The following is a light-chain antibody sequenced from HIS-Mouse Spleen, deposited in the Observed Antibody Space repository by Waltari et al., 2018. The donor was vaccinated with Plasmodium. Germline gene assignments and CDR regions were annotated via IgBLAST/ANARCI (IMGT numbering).Light chain of an antibody. CDR2: KDS. Sequence: SYELTQPPSVSVSPGQTARITCSGDALPKQYAYWYQQKPGQAPVQVIYKDSERPSGSPERFSGSSSGTTVTLTSSGVQAEDEADYYCQSADSSGTYRVFGGGTKLTVL. CDR3: QSADSSGTYRV. J-gene: IGLJ2*01. V-gene: IGLV3-25*03. CDR1: ALPKQY.